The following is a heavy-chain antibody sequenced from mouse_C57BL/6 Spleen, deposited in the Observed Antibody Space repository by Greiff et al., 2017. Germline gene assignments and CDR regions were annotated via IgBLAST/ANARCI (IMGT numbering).Heavy chain of an antibody. J-gene: IGHJ2*01. CDR1: GYTFTDYE. Sequence: VQLQQSGAELVRPGASVTLSCKASGYTFTDYEMHWVKQTPVHGLEWIGAIDPETGGTAYNQKFKGKAILTADKSSSTAYMELRSLTSEDSAVYYCTRSLRSYFDYWGQGTTLTVSS. V-gene: IGHV1-15*01. CDR3: TRSLRSYFDY. D-gene: IGHD1-1*01. CDR2: IDPETGGT.